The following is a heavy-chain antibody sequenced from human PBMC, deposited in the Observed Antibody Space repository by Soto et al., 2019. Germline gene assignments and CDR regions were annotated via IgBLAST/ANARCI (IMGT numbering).Heavy chain of an antibody. CDR1: GYTFTSYA. Sequence: ASVKVSCKASGYTFTSYAMHWVRQAPGQRLEWMGWINAGNGNTKYSQKFQGRVTITRDTSASTAYMELSSLRSEDTAVYYCADFSIFGVVIMAFDYWGQGTLVTVSS. CDR3: ADFSIFGVVIMAFDY. V-gene: IGHV1-3*01. CDR2: INAGNGNT. D-gene: IGHD3-3*02. J-gene: IGHJ4*02.